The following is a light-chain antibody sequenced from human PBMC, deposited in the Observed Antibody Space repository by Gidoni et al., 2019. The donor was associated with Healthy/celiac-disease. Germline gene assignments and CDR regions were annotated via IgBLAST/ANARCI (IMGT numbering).Light chain of an antibody. CDR3: CSYAGSSTFEV. Sequence: QSALTQPASVSGSPGQSITISCTGTSSDVGSYNFVSWYQQHPGKAPKLMIYEVSKRPSGVSNRFSGSKSGNTASLTISGLQAEDEADYYCCSYAGSSTFEVFGGGTKLTVL. CDR1: SSDVGSYNF. J-gene: IGLJ3*02. CDR2: EVS. V-gene: IGLV2-23*02.